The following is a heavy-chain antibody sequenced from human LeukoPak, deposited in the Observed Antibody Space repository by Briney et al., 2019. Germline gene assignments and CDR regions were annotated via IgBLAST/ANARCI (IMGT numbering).Heavy chain of an antibody. J-gene: IGHJ6*02. Sequence: GGSLRLSCAASGFTFSSYVMNWVRQAPGKGLEWVSSISSSSSYIYYADSVKGRFTISRDNAKNSLYLQMNSLRAEDTAVYYCARDRSVYSSSWYYYYGMDVWGQGTTVTVSS. CDR1: GFTFSSYV. CDR2: ISSSSSYI. CDR3: ARDRSVYSSSWYYYYGMDV. V-gene: IGHV3-21*01. D-gene: IGHD6-13*01.